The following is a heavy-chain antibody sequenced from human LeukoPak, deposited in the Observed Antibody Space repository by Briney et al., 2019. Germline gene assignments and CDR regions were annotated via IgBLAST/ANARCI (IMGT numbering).Heavy chain of an antibody. J-gene: IGHJ4*02. D-gene: IGHD2-15*01. Sequence: SETLSPTCAVYGGSFSGYYWSWIRQPPGKGLEWIGEINHSGSTNYNPSLKSRVTISVDTSKNQFSLKLSSVTAADTAVYYCARGRTRYCSGGSCYLFDYWGQGTLVTVSS. CDR1: GGSFSGYY. CDR2: INHSGST. CDR3: ARGRTRYCSGGSCYLFDY. V-gene: IGHV4-34*01.